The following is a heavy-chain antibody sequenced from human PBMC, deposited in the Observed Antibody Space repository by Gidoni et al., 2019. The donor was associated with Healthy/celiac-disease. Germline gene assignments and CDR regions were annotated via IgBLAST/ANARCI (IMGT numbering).Heavy chain of an antibody. CDR2: INPSGGST. CDR3: ARDIFRRYSNYHYYGMDV. Sequence: QVQLVQSGAEVKKPGASVKVSCKASGYTFTSYYMHWVRQAPGQGLEWMGIINPSGGSTSYAQKFQGRVTMTRDTSTSTVYMELSSLRSEDTAVYYCARDIFRRYSNYHYYGMDVWGQGTTVTVSS. D-gene: IGHD4-4*01. CDR1: GYTFTSYY. V-gene: IGHV1-46*01. J-gene: IGHJ6*02.